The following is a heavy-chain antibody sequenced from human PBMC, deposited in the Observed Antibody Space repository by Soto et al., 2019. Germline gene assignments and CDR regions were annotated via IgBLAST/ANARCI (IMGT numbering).Heavy chain of an antibody. J-gene: IGHJ4*02. D-gene: IGHD5-12*01. CDR2: IYNSGST. Sequence: PSETLSLTCSVSGGTISSSIDYWGWIRHSPGKGLEWIGNIYNSGSTYYNPSLESRVTISVDTSKNQFSLKLKSVTASDTAVYYCARATVERATIVFDYWGQGTLVTVSS. CDR3: ARATVERATIVFDY. CDR1: GGTISSSIDY. V-gene: IGHV4-39*01.